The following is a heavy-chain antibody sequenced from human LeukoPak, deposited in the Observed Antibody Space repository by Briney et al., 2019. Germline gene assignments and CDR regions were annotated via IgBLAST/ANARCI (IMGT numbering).Heavy chain of an antibody. J-gene: IGHJ4*02. CDR2: ISYNGGKK. Sequence: GGSLRLSCAASGFSFSSYAIHWVRQAPGKGLEWVALISYNGGKKDYADSVKGRFTIDRDNSKNTVYLQMNSLRAEDTAVYYCARGPSGYHNTGGQGTLVTVSS. D-gene: IGHD5-12*01. CDR1: GFSFSSYA. CDR3: ARGPSGYHNT. V-gene: IGHV3-30*04.